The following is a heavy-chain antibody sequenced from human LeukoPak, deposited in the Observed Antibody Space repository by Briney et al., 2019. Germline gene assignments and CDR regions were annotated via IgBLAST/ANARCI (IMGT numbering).Heavy chain of an antibody. J-gene: IGHJ6*03. CDR3: TGAASSGPLFTYHMDV. Sequence: PSETLSLTCSVSGGSISSSNYYWGWIRQPPGKGLEWIGSIYYSGSTYYNPSLKSRVTIFVDTSKNQFSLKLTSVTAADTAVYYCTGAASSGPLFTYHMDVWGKGTTVTVSS. CDR1: GGSISSSNYY. D-gene: IGHD3-22*01. CDR2: IYYSGST. V-gene: IGHV4-39*07.